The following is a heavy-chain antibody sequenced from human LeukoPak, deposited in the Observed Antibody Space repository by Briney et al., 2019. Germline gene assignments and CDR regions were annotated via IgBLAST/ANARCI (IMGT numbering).Heavy chain of an antibody. CDR3: AKAGGLGYCSSTSCYGPYYYYYMDV. V-gene: IGHV3-23*01. J-gene: IGHJ6*03. CDR1: GFTFSSYG. D-gene: IGHD2-2*01. CDR2: ISGSGGST. Sequence: PGGTLRLSCAASGFTFSSYGMSWVRQAPGKGLEWVSAISGSGGSTYYADSVKGRFTISRDNSKNTLYLQMNSLRAEDTAVYYCAKAGGLGYCSSTSCYGPYYYYYMDVWGKGTTVTISS.